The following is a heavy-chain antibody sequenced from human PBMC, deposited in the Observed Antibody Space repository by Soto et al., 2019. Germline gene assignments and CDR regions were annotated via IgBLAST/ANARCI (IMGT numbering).Heavy chain of an antibody. D-gene: IGHD3-16*02. CDR1: GGSISSGDYY. J-gene: IGHJ5*02. CDR3: ARMITFGGVIVSWMGWFDP. CDR2: IYYSGST. V-gene: IGHV4-30-4*01. Sequence: VQLQESGPGLVKPSQTLSLTCTVSGGSISSGDYYWSWIRQPPGKGQEWTGYIYYSGSTYYNPSLKSRVTISVDTSKNQFSLKLSSVTAADTAVYYCARMITFGGVIVSWMGWFDPWGQGTLVTVSS.